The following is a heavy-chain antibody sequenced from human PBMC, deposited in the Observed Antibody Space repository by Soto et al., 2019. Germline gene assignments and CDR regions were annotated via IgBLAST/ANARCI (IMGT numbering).Heavy chain of an antibody. CDR1: VSFGTYY. J-gene: IGHJ4*02. D-gene: IGHD3-16*02. CDR2: IFSSEHF. V-gene: IGHV4-59*01. CDR3: AREGGGYRFDR. Sequence: QVQLQESGPGLVQPSETLSLTCVGVSFGTYYWGWIRQPPGQGLEWLGYIFSSEHFKYNPSLKSRLTISVDPSKNLVSLRLTSVTAADTAVYYCAREGGGYRFDRWGQGTLVTVSS.